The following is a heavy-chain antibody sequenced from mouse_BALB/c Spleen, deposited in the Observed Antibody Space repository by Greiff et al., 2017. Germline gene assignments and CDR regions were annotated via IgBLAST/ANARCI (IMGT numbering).Heavy chain of an antibody. V-gene: IGHV1S33*01. CDR3: AATESTDGERFDY. Sequence: LQESGPELVKPGALVKISCKASGFTFTSYDINWVKQRPGQGLEWIGWIYRGDGSTKYYEKFKGEATLTADKSSSTAYMQLSSLTSENSTVYYCAATESTDGERFDYWGQGTTLTVSA. J-gene: IGHJ2*01. CDR2: IYRGDGST. CDR1: GFTFTSYD. D-gene: IGHD1-1*01.